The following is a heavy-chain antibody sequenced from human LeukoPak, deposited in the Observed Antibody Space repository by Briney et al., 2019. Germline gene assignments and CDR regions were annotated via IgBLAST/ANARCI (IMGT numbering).Heavy chain of an antibody. V-gene: IGHV4-4*02. CDR2: IYHSGST. Sequence: PSETLSLTCAVSGGSISSSNWWSWVRQPPGKGLEWIGEIYHSGSTNYNPSLKSRVTISVDKSKNQFSLKLSSVTAADTAVYYCARAGSSGWYQLGLDYWGQGTLVTVSS. J-gene: IGHJ4*02. D-gene: IGHD6-19*01. CDR3: ARAGSSGWYQLGLDY. CDR1: GGSISSSNW.